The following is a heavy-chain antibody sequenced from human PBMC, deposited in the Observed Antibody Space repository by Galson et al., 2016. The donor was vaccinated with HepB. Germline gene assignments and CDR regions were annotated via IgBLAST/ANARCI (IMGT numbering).Heavy chain of an antibody. V-gene: IGHV2-5*02. D-gene: IGHD3-9*01. Sequence: PALVKPTQTLTLPCPFSGFSLSTSGVGVGWIRQPPGKALEWLALIYLDADKRYSPPLQNRLTTTKDTSKNQVVLTMTNMDPVATATYSCAHRYYDILTAYLPENVWFDPWGQGTLVTVSS. CDR3: AHRYYDILTAYLPENVWFDP. CDR1: GFSLSTSGVG. CDR2: IYLDADK. J-gene: IGHJ5*02.